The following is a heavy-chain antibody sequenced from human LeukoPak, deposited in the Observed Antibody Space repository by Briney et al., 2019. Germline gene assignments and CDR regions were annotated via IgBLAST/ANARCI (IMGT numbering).Heavy chain of an antibody. Sequence: ASVKVSCTASGDSLTKYYIHWVRPAPGQGLEWMGIINPSDGSTTYTQKFQGRVTMTTDTSTSTVNMELSSLRSEDTAVYYCAPSVRSGGSYYFDYWGQGTLVTVSS. CDR3: APSVRSGGSYYFDY. CDR1: GDSLTKYY. CDR2: INPSDGST. J-gene: IGHJ4*02. V-gene: IGHV1-46*01. D-gene: IGHD2-15*01.